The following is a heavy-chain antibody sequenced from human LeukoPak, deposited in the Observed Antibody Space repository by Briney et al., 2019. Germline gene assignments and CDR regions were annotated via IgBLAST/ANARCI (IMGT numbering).Heavy chain of an antibody. D-gene: IGHD2-2*01. CDR2: IYYSGST. CDR3: ARNTYSSTSPLSDYYYMDV. Sequence: SETLSLTCTVSGGSISSYYWSWIRQPPGKGLEWIGYIYYSGSTNYNPSLKSRVTISVDTSKNQFSLKLSSVTAADTAVYYCARNTYSSTSPLSDYYYMDVWGKGTTVTVSS. CDR1: GGSISSYY. V-gene: IGHV4-59*12. J-gene: IGHJ6*03.